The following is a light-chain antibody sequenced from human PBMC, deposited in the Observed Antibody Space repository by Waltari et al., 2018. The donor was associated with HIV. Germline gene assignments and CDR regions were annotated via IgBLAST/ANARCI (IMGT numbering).Light chain of an antibody. Sequence: DIVLTQSPGLLSLSPGDRATLSCRASQSVSSNFLAWYQQKPGQAPRLLIYGASSRATGIPDRFSGSGSGTDFTLTISRLEAEDFAVYHCQQYGSSPFNFGPGTKVDFK. J-gene: IGKJ3*01. CDR2: GAS. CDR1: QSVSSNF. CDR3: QQYGSSPFN. V-gene: IGKV3-20*01.